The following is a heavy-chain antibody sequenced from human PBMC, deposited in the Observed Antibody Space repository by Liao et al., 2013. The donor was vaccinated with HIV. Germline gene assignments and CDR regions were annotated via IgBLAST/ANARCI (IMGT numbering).Heavy chain of an antibody. CDR3: ARAVSSHNYHDAFDV. J-gene: IGHJ3*01. CDR1: GGSISSYY. Sequence: QVQLQESGPGLVKPSETLSLTCTVSGGSISSYYWTWVRQPPGKGLEWIGYIYYSGSTNYNPSLKSRVTISLDTSKDQFSLKLNSVTAADTAVYYCARAVSSHNYHDAFDVWGQGTVVTVSS. CDR2: IYYSGST. V-gene: IGHV4-59*12. D-gene: IGHD2-2*01.